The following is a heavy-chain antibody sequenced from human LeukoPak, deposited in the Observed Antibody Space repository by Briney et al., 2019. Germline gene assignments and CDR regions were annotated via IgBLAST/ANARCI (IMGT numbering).Heavy chain of an antibody. D-gene: IGHD1-26*01. V-gene: IGHV3-33*08. CDR2: IWYDGSNK. CDR1: GFTFSGYW. J-gene: IGHJ4*02. Sequence: QTGGSLRLSCTASGFTFSGYWMNWVRQAPGKGLEWVAVIWYDGSNKYYADSVKGRFTISRDNSKNTLYLQMNSLRAEDTAVYYCARDRIVGATRGGDFDYWGQGTLVTVSS. CDR3: ARDRIVGATRGGDFDY.